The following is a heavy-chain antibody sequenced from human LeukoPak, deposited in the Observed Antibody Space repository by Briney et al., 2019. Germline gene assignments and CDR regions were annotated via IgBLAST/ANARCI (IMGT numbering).Heavy chain of an antibody. CDR1: GYTFTGYY. D-gene: IGHD3-22*01. Sequence: ASVKVSCKASGYTFTGYYMHWVRQAPGQGLEWMGWINPNSGGTNYAQKFQGRVTMTRDTSISTVYMELSRLRSDDTAVYYCAREYYYDSSGYYQHDAFDIWGQGTMVTVSS. J-gene: IGHJ3*02. CDR3: AREYYYDSSGYYQHDAFDI. V-gene: IGHV1-2*02. CDR2: INPNSGGT.